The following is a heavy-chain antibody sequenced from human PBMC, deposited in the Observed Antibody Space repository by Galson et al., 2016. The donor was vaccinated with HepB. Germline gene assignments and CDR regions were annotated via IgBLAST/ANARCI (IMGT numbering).Heavy chain of an antibody. D-gene: IGHD2-15*01. CDR2: ISPGGST. Sequence: SLRLSCAASGFTFSSYGMSWVRQAPGQGLEWVSSISPGGSTYTDSVKGRFTISRDKSRNTLYLEMNSLRAEDTAVYYCAKRGGLKYYFDCWGQGTLVTVSS. CDR3: AKRGGLKYYFDC. CDR1: GFTFSSYG. V-gene: IGHV3-23*01. J-gene: IGHJ4*02.